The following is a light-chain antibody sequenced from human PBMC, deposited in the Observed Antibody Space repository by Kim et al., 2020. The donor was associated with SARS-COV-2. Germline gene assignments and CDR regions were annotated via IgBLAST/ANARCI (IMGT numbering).Light chain of an antibody. Sequence: SYELTQPPSVSVSPGQTASITCSGYKLGDKYVSWYQQKPGQSPVVVIYQDNRRPSGIPERFSGSNSGNTSTLTISGTQAMDEADYYCQGWDSSNHNYVFGAGTKVTVL. V-gene: IGLV3-1*01. CDR2: QDN. CDR3: QGWDSSNHNYV. J-gene: IGLJ1*01. CDR1: KLGDKY.